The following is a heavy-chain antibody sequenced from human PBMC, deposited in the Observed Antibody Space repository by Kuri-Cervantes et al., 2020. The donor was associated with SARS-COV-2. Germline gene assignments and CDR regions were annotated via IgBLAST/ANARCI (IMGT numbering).Heavy chain of an antibody. Sequence: ASVKVSCKASGYTFSDYYMYWVRQAPGQGLEWMGWINPNSGGTNYAQKFQGWVTMTRDTSICTAYMELSRLRSDDTAVYYCATGMVRGLIQSYYYGMDVWGQGTTVTVSS. V-gene: IGHV1-2*04. J-gene: IGHJ6*02. CDR1: GYTFSDYY. D-gene: IGHD3-10*01. CDR3: ATGMVRGLIQSYYYGMDV. CDR2: INPNSGGT.